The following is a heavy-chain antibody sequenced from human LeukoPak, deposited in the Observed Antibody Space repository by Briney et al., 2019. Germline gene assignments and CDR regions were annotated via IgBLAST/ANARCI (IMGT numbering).Heavy chain of an antibody. D-gene: IGHD3-22*01. J-gene: IGHJ5*02. V-gene: IGHV4-39*01. Sequence: SETLSLTCTVSGGSISSSSYYWGWIRQPPGKGLEWIGSIYYSGSTYYNPSLKSRVTISVDTSKNQFSLKLSSVTAADTAVYYCARGWDSSDYYSKWFDPWGQGTLVTVSS. CDR3: ARGWDSSDYYSKWFDP. CDR2: IYYSGST. CDR1: GGSISSSSYY.